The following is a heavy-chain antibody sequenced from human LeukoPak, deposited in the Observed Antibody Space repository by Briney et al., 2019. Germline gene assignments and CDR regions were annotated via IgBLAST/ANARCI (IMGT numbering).Heavy chain of an antibody. J-gene: IGHJ3*02. CDR2: IYHSGST. V-gene: IGHV4-30-2*01. CDR1: GGSISSGGYY. Sequence: SETLSLTCTVPGGSISSGGYYWSWIRQPPGKGLEWIGYIYHSGSTYYNPSLKSRVTISVDRSKNQFSLKLSSVTAADTAVYYCASTIFGAPDAFDIWGQGTMVTVSS. D-gene: IGHD3-3*01. CDR3: ASTIFGAPDAFDI.